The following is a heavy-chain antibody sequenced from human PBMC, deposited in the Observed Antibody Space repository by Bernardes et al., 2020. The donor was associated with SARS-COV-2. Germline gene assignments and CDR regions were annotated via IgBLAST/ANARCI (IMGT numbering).Heavy chain of an antibody. CDR3: ARRFCTASGCSANFYGLGV. Sequence: GGSLRLSCAASGFTFSSYWMSWVRQAPGKGLEWVAVIWYDGSTKYYTDSVKGRFTISRDNSKNMLYLQMNGLREEDTAIYYCARRFCTASGCSANFYGLGVWGLGTTVNVSS. V-gene: IGHV3-33*08. CDR2: IWYDGSTK. CDR1: GFTFSSYW. D-gene: IGHD2-8*02. J-gene: IGHJ6*02.